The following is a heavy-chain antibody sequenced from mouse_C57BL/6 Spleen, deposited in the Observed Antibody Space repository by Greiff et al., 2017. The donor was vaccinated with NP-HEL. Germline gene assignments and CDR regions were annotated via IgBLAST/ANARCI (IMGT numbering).Heavy chain of an antibody. D-gene: IGHD3-2*02. J-gene: IGHJ4*01. CDR1: GYSITSGYY. CDR2: ISYDGSN. Sequence: LMESGPGLVKPSQSLSLTCSVTGYSITSGYYWNWIRQFPGNKLEWMGYISYDGSNNYNPSLKNRISITRDTSKNQFFLKLNSVTTEDTATYYCARRAQATDAMDYWGQGTSVTVSS. CDR3: ARRAQATDAMDY. V-gene: IGHV3-6*01.